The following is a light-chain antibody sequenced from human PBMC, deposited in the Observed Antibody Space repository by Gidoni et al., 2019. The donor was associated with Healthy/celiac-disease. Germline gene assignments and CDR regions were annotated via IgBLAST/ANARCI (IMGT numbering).Light chain of an antibody. Sequence: QSALTQPASVSGSPGQSITISCTGTISDVGGYNYVSWYQQHPGKAPKLMIYEVSHRPSGVSNRFSGSKSGNTASLTISGLQAEDEADYYCSSYTSSSTLVFGTGTKVTVL. J-gene: IGLJ1*01. V-gene: IGLV2-14*01. CDR1: ISDVGGYNY. CDR2: EVS. CDR3: SSYTSSSTLV.